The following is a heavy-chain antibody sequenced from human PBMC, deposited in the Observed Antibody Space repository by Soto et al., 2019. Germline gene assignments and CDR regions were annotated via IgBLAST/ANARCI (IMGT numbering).Heavy chain of an antibody. D-gene: IGHD3-10*01. CDR2: VSPPFRTS. V-gene: IGHV1-69*01. CDR3: ARVLYYGSGSYSPYGMDV. CDR1: GVSFNNNG. J-gene: IGHJ6*02. Sequence: QVQLVQSGAEVKKPGSSVKVSCKTSGVSFNNNGIGWVRQAPGHGLEWMGGVSPPFRTSNYARKFQGRISITADASTGTVNMELSSLTSEDTAQYYCARVLYYGSGSYSPYGMDVGGQGTTVTGSS.